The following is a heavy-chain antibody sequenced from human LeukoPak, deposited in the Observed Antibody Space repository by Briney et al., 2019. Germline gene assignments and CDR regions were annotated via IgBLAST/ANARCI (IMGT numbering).Heavy chain of an antibody. Sequence: ASVKVSCKASGYTFTSYVMHWVRQAPGQRLEWMGWINAGNGNTKYSQKFQGRVTITRDTSASTAYMALSSLRSEDTAVYYCARGPSRTWFDPWGQGTLVTVSS. CDR3: ARGPSRTWFDP. J-gene: IGHJ5*02. CDR1: GYTFTSYV. V-gene: IGHV1-3*01. CDR2: INAGNGNT.